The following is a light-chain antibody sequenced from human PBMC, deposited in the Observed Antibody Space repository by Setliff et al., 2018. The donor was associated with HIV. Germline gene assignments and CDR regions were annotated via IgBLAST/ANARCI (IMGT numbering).Light chain of an antibody. CDR3: QQYDTYSPT. V-gene: IGKV1-5*03. J-gene: IGKJ1*01. CDR2: KAS. CDR1: QSIGGW. Sequence: DIQMTQSPSTLSASVGDRVTITCRASQSIGGWLVWYQQKPGKAPKVLIYKASNLESGVPSRFSGSGSGTEFTLTISSLQPDDFATYYCQQYDTYSPTFGQGTKVDIK.